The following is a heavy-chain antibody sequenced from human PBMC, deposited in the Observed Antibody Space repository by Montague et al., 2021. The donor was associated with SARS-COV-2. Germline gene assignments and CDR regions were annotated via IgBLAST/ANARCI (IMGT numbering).Heavy chain of an antibody. CDR3: AREDRWNWFDP. V-gene: IGHV4-61*01. Sequence: SETLSLTCTVSGGSASSDSYYWSWIRQPPGKGLEWIGYFYYSGSTNYNPSLKSRVTISVDTSKNQFSLKLTSVTAADTAVYYCAREDRWNWFDPWGQGTLVIVSS. CDR1: GGSASSDSYY. D-gene: IGHD5-24*01. J-gene: IGHJ5*02. CDR2: FYYSGST.